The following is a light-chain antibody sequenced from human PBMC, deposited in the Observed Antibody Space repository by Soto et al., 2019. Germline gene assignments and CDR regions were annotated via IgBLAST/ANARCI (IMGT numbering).Light chain of an antibody. CDR1: QSFSSY. J-gene: IGKJ4*01. CDR2: DSS. V-gene: IGKV1-33*01. Sequence: DIQMTQSPSSLSASVGDRVTITCRASQSFSSYLNWYHQKPGKAPKLLIHDSSNLEIGVPSRFSGSGSGTDFTLTIDNLQPEDIATYYCQQYENLPSFGGGTKVDIK. CDR3: QQYENLPS.